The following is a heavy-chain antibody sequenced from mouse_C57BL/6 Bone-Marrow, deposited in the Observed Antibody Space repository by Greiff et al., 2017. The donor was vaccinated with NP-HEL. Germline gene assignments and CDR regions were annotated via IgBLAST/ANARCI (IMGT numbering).Heavy chain of an antibody. CDR2: IDPSDSET. CDR1: GYTFTSYW. V-gene: IGHV1-52*01. J-gene: IGHJ1*03. Sequence: QVQLQQSGAELVRPGSSVKLSCKASGYTFTSYWMHWVKQRPIQGLEWIGNIDPSDSETHYNQKFKDKATLTVDKSSSTAYMQLSSLTSEDSAVYYCARLDYGSSLPYFDVWGTGTTVTVSS. CDR3: ARLDYGSSLPYFDV. D-gene: IGHD1-1*01.